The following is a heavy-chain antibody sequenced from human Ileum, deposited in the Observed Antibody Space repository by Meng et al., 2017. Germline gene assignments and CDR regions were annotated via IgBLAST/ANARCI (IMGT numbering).Heavy chain of an antibody. D-gene: IGHD6-19*01. J-gene: IGHJ4*02. CDR3: ARPPASGWDVV. CDR1: GFTFSSYD. V-gene: IGHV3-66*04. CDR2: IYSGGRT. Sequence: EVQLLESGGDLVQPGGSLRLSCAAAGFTFSSYDLSWVRQAPGKGLEWVSLIYSGGRTHYADSVKGRFTISRDNSKNTLYLQMHSLTAEDTAIYYCARPPASGWDVVWGQGTLVTSPQ.